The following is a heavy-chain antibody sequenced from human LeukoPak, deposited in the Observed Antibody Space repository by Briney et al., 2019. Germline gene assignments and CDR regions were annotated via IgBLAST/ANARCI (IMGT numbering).Heavy chain of an antibody. D-gene: IGHD6-6*01. CDR1: GFTFSNFA. CDR2: ISVSGDRT. CDR3: AKQSTARSLGE. V-gene: IGHV3-23*01. J-gene: IGHJ4*02. Sequence: GGSLRLSCAASGFTFSNFAMSWLRQAPGKGLEWVSGISVSGDRTYYADSVRGRFTISRGNSKNTLYLQMNNLRGDDTAVYYCAKQSTARSLGEGGQGTLVTVSS.